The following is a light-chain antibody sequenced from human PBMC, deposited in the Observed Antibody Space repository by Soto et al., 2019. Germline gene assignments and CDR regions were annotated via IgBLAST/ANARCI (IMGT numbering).Light chain of an antibody. CDR3: QQYDANPWT. CDR2: AAS. CDR1: QNINSW. V-gene: IGKV1-5*01. J-gene: IGKJ1*01. Sequence: DIQMTQSPSTLSASVGDRATITCRASQNINSWLAWYQQKPGKAPKLLIYAASSLESGVPSRFSGSRSGTEFTLTISSLQPDDFATYYCQQYDANPWTFGQGTKVEIK.